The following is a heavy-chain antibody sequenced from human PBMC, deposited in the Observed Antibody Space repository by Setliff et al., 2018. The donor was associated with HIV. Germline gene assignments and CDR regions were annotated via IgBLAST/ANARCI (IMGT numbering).Heavy chain of an antibody. V-gene: IGHV1-69*05. D-gene: IGHD3-10*01. CDR2: IIPIFGTA. Sequence: GASVKVSCKASGGTFSSYTINWVRQAPGQGLEWRGGIIPIFGTANYAQKFQGRVTITTDESTSTAYMELSSLRSGDTALYYCARTREMVRGVITPAFDYWGLGTLVTVSS. CDR3: ARTREMVRGVITPAFDY. CDR1: GGTFSSYT. J-gene: IGHJ4*02.